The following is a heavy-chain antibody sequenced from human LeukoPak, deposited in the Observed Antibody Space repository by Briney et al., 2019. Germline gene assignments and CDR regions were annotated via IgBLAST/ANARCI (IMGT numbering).Heavy chain of an antibody. Sequence: PSETLSLTCTVSGGSISSSSYYWGWIRQPPGKGLEWIGSIYYSGNTYYNPSLKSRVTISVDTSKNQFSLKLSSVTAADTAVYYCARVSSFGSSGLDYWGQGTLVTVSS. CDR2: IYYSGNT. J-gene: IGHJ4*02. CDR1: GGSISSSSYY. V-gene: IGHV4-39*01. D-gene: IGHD3-22*01. CDR3: ARVSSFGSSGLDY.